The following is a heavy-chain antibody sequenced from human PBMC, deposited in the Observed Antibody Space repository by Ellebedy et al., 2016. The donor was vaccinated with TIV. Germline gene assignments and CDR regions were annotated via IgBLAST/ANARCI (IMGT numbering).Heavy chain of an antibody. J-gene: IGHJ4*02. V-gene: IGHV3-33*01. CDR3: ARRYCSGGSCYPDY. D-gene: IGHD2-15*01. CDR2: IWSDGTNK. Sequence: GGSLRLXCAASGFTFSSYGMHWVRQAPGKGLEWVAVIWSDGTNKYYADSVKGRFTISRDNSKNTLYLQMNSLRAEDTALYYCARRYCSGGSCYPDYWGQGTLVTVSS. CDR1: GFTFSSYG.